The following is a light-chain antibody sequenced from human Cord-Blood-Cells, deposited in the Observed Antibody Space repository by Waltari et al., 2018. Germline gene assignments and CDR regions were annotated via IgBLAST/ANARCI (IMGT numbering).Light chain of an antibody. CDR2: EGS. Sequence: QHALTQPASVSGSPAQSITISCSATSSAVGGYNPFSWYQQHPGKAPKLMIYEGSKRPSGVSNRFSGSKSGNTASLTISGLQAEDEADYYCCSYAGSSTYVFGTGTKVTVL. J-gene: IGLJ1*01. V-gene: IGLV2-23*01. CDR1: SSAVGGYNP. CDR3: CSYAGSSTYV.